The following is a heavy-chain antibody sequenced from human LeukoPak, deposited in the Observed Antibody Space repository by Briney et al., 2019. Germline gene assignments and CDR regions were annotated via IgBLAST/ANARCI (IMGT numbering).Heavy chain of an antibody. CDR3: AELGITMIGGV. CDR2: ISSSGSTI. Sequence: PGGSLRLSCAASGFTFSSDAMSWGRQAPGKGLEWVSYISSSGSTIYYADSVKGRFTISRDNAKNSLYLQMNSLRAEHTAVYYCAELGITMIGGVWGKGTTVTISS. J-gene: IGHJ6*04. D-gene: IGHD3-10*02. V-gene: IGHV3-48*03. CDR1: GFTFSSDA.